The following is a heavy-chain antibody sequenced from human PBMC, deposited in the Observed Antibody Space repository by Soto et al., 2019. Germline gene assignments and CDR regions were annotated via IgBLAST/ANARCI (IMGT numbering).Heavy chain of an antibody. CDR2: IYSTGSS. V-gene: IGHV4-59*01. J-gene: IGHJ5*02. Sequence: PSETLSLTCTVSGDSLSLYYWSWIWLSPGKGLEWIGYIYSTGSSNQNPSLRDRVAVSADASKNQFYLTLSSMTAADTAVYYCARGERKVNWRPYFDTWGQGIQVTVSS. CDR3: ARGERKVNWRPYFDT. D-gene: IGHD1-26*01. CDR1: GDSLSLYY.